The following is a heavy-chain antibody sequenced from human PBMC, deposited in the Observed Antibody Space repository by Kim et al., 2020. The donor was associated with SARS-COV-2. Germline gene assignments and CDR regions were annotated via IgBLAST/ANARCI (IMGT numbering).Heavy chain of an antibody. V-gene: IGHV3-30*18. CDR2: ISYDGSNK. D-gene: IGHD2-15*01. CDR3: AKDQRGYCSCGSCYSWFCYYCGKVV. CDR1: GFTFSSYG. Sequence: AGSLRLSCAASGFTFSSYGMHWVRQGQGKGLEWVAVISYDGSNKSYADPVQGRFTISRDNSTNTLYLQMNSLRTEDEAVYYCAKDQRGYCSCGSCYSWFCYYCGKVVWGLGTTGTLSS. J-gene: IGHJ6*01.